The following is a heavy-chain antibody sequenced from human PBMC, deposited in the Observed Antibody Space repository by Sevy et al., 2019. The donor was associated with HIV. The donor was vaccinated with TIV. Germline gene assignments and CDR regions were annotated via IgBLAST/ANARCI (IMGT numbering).Heavy chain of an antibody. CDR3: ARGAGYCSSTSCYGSLDY. CDR2: IYYSGST. CDR1: GGSISSYY. V-gene: IGHV4-59*01. D-gene: IGHD2-2*01. Sequence: SETLSLTCTVSGGSISSYYWSWIRQPPGKGLERIGYIYYSGSTNYNPSLKSRVTISVDTSKNQFSLKLSSVTAADTAVYYCARGAGYCSSTSCYGSLDYWGQGTLITVSS. J-gene: IGHJ4*02.